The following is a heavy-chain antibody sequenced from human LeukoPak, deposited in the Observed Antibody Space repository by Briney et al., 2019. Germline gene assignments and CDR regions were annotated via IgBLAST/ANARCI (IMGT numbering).Heavy chain of an antibody. D-gene: IGHD4/OR15-4a*01. V-gene: IGHV4-39*01. J-gene: IGHJ4*02. Sequence: SETLSLTCTVSGGSISSRSDYWGWIRQPPGKGLEWVGSIYYTGSTHYNPSLKSRVTISVDTSKNQFSLKLSSVTAADTAVYYCARRPGEYGGNDFDYWGQGTLVTVSS. CDR2: IYYTGST. CDR3: ARRPGEYGGNDFDY. CDR1: GGSISSRSDY.